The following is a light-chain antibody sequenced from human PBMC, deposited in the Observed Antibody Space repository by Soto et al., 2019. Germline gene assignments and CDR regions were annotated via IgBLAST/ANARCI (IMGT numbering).Light chain of an antibody. CDR1: QSISSN. CDR3: QQYDNWPWT. V-gene: IGKV3-15*01. CDR2: RTS. Sequence: EIVMTQSPAPLSVSPGERATLSCKASQSISSNLAWYQQKPGQAPRLLMFRTSSRATGIPARFSGSGSGTEFTLTISSLQSEDVAVYYCQQYDNWPWTFGQGTKVDIK. J-gene: IGKJ1*01.